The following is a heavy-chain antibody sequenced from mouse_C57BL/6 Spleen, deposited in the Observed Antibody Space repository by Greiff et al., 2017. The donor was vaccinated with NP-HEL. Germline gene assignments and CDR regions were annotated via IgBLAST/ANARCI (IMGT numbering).Heavy chain of an antibody. CDR3: TTLVATVAGDAMDY. J-gene: IGHJ4*01. V-gene: IGHV14-1*01. CDR1: GFNIKDYY. Sequence: EVQLQQSGAELVRPGASVKLSCTASGFNIKDYYMHWVKQRPEQGLEWIGRIDPEDGDTEYAPKFQGKATMTADTSSNTACLQLSSLTSEDTAGYYCTTLVATVAGDAMDYWGQGTSVTVSS. D-gene: IGHD2-12*01. CDR2: IDPEDGDT.